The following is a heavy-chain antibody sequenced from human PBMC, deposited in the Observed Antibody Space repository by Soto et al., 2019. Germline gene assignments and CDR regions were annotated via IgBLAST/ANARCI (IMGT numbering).Heavy chain of an antibody. CDR2: ISRSGDIT. J-gene: IGHJ6*02. CDR3: AKGGFWVHYGMDV. CDR1: GSTFSAFC. Sequence: EVQLLESGGALAQPGGSLRLSCAASGSTFSAFCMNWVRQAPGKGLEWVSAISRSGDITYYADSVKGGFTISRDNSKNTLYLEMNSLTGDDTAVYYCAKGGFWVHYGMDVWGQGTTVIVSS. V-gene: IGHV3-23*01. D-gene: IGHD2-15*01.